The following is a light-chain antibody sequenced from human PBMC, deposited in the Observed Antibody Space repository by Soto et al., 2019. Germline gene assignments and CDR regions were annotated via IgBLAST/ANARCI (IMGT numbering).Light chain of an antibody. Sequence: EIVMTQSPATLSVSPGERATLSCRASQSVSSNLAWYQQKPGQPPRLLIYGVSTRATGIPVRFSGSGSGTEFTLTISSQQSEDFAIYYCQQYNKWPLTFGAGTEVEI. CDR3: QQYNKWPLT. J-gene: IGKJ4*01. CDR2: GVS. V-gene: IGKV3-15*01. CDR1: QSVSSN.